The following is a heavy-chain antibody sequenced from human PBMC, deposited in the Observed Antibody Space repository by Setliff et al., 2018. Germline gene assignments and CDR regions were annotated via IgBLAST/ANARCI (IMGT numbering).Heavy chain of an antibody. D-gene: IGHD2-8*01. V-gene: IGHV4-59*01. CDR3: ARGGVLGTGDFDY. J-gene: IGHJ4*02. CDR1: GGPISSYF. Sequence: KTSETLSLTCTVSGGPISSYFWSRIRQPPGKGLEWIGYISHLGITSYNPSLKSRATISVDTSKNQFSLQLTSVTSADTAVYFCARGGVLGTGDFDYWGQGTLVTVSS. CDR2: ISHLGIT.